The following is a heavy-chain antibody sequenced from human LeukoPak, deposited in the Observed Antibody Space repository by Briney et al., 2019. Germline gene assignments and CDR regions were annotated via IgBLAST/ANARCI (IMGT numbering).Heavy chain of an antibody. CDR3: AKNAVVVAATYYFDY. CDR1: GFTFSSYW. Sequence: GGSLRLSCAASGFTFSSYWMHWVRQAPGKGLVWVSRINTDGSSTSYADSVKGRFTISRDNAKNTLYLQMNGLRADDTAIYYCAKNAVVVAATYYFDYWGQGTLVTVSS. CDR2: INTDGSST. V-gene: IGHV3-74*01. J-gene: IGHJ4*02. D-gene: IGHD2-15*01.